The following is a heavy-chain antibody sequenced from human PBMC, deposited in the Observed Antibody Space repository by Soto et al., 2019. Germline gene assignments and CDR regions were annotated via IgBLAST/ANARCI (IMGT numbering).Heavy chain of an antibody. CDR1: GFSLSTSGVG. J-gene: IGHJ4*02. CDR3: AHKGACDRGFKY. D-gene: IGHD3-10*01. V-gene: IGHV2-5*02. Sequence: QITLKESGPTLVKPTQTLTLACTFSGFSLSTSGVGVVWIRQPPGKALEWLALIYWDDDKRYSPSLKSRLTITKDTSKNQVVLTMTNMDPVDTATYYCAHKGACDRGFKYWGQGTLVTVSS. CDR2: IYWDDDK.